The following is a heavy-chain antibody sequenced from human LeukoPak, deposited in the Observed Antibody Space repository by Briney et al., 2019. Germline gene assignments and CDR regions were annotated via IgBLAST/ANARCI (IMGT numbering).Heavy chain of an antibody. CDR2: VSSDGIVQ. CDR1: GFTFSNYG. D-gene: IGHD4-17*01. CDR3: AKDPHTVTAFDI. Sequence: GRSPRLSCATSGFTFSNYGIHWVRQAPGKGLEWVAVVSSDGIVQHYADSVKGRFTISRDNSKKTLYLQMSSLRGDDAAVYYCAKDPHTVTAFDIWGQGTMVTVSS. V-gene: IGHV3-30*18. J-gene: IGHJ3*02.